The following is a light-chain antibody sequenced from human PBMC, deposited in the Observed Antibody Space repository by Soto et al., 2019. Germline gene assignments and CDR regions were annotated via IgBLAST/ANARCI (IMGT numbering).Light chain of an antibody. CDR2: EVS. CDR3: SSYRSGNTWL. CDR1: SSDVGGYNY. V-gene: IGLV2-14*01. J-gene: IGLJ3*02. Sequence: QSALTQPASVSGSPGQSITISCTGTSSDVGGYNYVSWYQHHPGKAPKLIIYEVSNRPSGVSDRFSGSKSGNTASLTISGLQAEDEADYYCSSYRSGNTWLFGGGTKLTVL.